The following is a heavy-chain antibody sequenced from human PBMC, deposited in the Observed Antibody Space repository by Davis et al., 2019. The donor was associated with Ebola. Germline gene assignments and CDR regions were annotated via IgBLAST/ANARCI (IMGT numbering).Heavy chain of an antibody. CDR2: ISSSSSYI. V-gene: IGHV3-21*01. CDR1: GFTFSSYS. J-gene: IGHJ3*02. CDR3: ARGPTYYYDSSGYYSDI. D-gene: IGHD3-22*01. Sequence: GSLRFSCAASGFTFSSYSMNWVRQAPGKGLEWVSSISSSSSYIYYADSVKGRFTISRDNAKNSLYLQMNSLRAEDTAVYYCARGPTYYYDSSGYYSDIWGQGTMVTVSS.